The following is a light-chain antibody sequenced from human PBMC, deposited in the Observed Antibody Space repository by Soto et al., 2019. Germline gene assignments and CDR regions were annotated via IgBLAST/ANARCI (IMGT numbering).Light chain of an antibody. Sequence: QSVLTQPPSASGTPGQRVTISCSGSSSNIGSYTVNWYQQLPGAAPNLLIYINDQRPSGVPDRFSGSKSGTSAALAISGLQSEDEADDYCAAWDDSLTGVVFGGGTKLTVL. CDR3: AAWDDSLTGVV. CDR2: IND. J-gene: IGLJ2*01. CDR1: SSNIGSYT. V-gene: IGLV1-44*01.